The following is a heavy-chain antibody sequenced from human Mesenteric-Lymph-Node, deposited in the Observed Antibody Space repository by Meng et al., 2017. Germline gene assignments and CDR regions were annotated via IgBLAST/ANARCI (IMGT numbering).Heavy chain of an antibody. CDR3: TRDLSSYYDSLGFYVLLAY. CDR2: INPLFGTP. Sequence: SVKVSCKTSGGTFNSYAITWVRQAPGQGLEWMGGINPLFGTPNYAQKFQGRVTITADESTRTSYMELSSLRSDDTAVYFCTRDLSSYYDSLGFYVLLAYWAQGTVVTVSS. V-gene: IGHV1-69*13. CDR1: GGTFNSYA. D-gene: IGHD3-22*01. J-gene: IGHJ4*02.